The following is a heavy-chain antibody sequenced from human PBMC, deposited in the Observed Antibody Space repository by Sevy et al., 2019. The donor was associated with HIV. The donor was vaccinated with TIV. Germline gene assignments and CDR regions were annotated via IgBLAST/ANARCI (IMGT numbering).Heavy chain of an antibody. J-gene: IGHJ6*02. CDR3: AKDRCTGDVCENYYYVLDI. CDR1: GFTFNSYA. CDR2: ISKDGRTK. D-gene: IGHD2-8*02. Sequence: GRSLRLSCAASGFTFNSYAMHWVRQAPGKGLEWVAVISKDGRTKYYAESVKGRFTISRDNSKNTLNLQMNSLRAEDTAVFYCAKDRCTGDVCENYYYVLDIWGQGTTVTVSS. V-gene: IGHV3-30*18.